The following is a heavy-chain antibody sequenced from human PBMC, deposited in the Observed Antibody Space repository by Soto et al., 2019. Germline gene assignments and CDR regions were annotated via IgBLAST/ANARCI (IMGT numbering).Heavy chain of an antibody. D-gene: IGHD2-8*01. CDR1: GFTFSRYA. CDR2: ISRDGSSK. V-gene: IGHV3-30-3*01. CDR3: ARSRNGAVPDSINF. J-gene: IGHJ4*02. Sequence: LRLSCAAYGFTFSRYAMHWVRQAPGEGLEWVAVISRDGSSKYYGDSVKGRFTVSRDNSNNTLYLSMTSLRPDDTAVFYCARSRNGAVPDSINFWGQGTLVTVSS.